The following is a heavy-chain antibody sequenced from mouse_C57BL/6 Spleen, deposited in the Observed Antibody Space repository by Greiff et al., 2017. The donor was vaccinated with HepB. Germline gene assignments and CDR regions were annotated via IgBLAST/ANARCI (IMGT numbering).Heavy chain of an antibody. Sequence: QVQLKQPGAELVMPGASVKLSCKASGYTFTSYWMHWVKQRPGQGLEWIGEIDPSDSYTNYNQKFKGKSTLTVDKSSSTAYMQLSSLTSEDSAVYYCARGDGKLDYWGQGTTLTVSS. V-gene: IGHV1-69*01. CDR1: GYTFTSYW. CDR2: IDPSDSYT. J-gene: IGHJ2*01. CDR3: ARGDGKLDY. D-gene: IGHD2-1*01.